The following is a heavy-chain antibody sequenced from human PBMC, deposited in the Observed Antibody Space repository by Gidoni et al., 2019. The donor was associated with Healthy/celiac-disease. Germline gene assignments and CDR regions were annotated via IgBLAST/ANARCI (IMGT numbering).Heavy chain of an antibody. CDR3: ARGSHDYGDLPPGY. V-gene: IGHV3-21*01. J-gene: IGHJ4*02. Sequence: EVQLVESGGGLVKPGGSLRLSCAASGFTFSSYSMNWVRQAPGKGLEWVSSISSSSSYIYYADSVKGRFTISRDNAKNSLYLQMNSLRAEDTAVYYCARGSHDYGDLPPGYWGQGTLVTVSS. CDR1: GFTFSSYS. CDR2: ISSSSSYI. D-gene: IGHD4-17*01.